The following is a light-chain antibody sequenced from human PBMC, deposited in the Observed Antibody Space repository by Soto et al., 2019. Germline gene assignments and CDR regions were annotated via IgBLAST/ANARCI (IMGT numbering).Light chain of an antibody. CDR3: QPRSNWPQT. V-gene: IGKV3-11*01. CDR2: DAS. CDR1: QSVSSY. J-gene: IGKJ1*01. Sequence: EIVLTQSPATLSLSPGERATLSCRASQSVSSYLAWYQQKPGQAPRLLIYDASNRATGIPARFSGSGSGTDFTLTIRSLEPEDFAVYYCQPRSNWPQTFGQGTKVEIK.